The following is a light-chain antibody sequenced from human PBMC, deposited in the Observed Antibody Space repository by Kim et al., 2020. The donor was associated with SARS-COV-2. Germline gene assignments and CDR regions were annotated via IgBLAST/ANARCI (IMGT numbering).Light chain of an antibody. J-gene: IGLJ2*01. CDR3: NSHTGGILV. Sequence: PGQLITISCTGTRSDDHDYNYVSWYQQHPGKAPKLMIYDVTHRPSGVSNRFSGSKSGNTASLTISGLQAEDEADYYCNSHTGGILVFGGGTQLTVL. CDR2: DVT. V-gene: IGLV2-14*03. CDR1: RSDDHDYNY.